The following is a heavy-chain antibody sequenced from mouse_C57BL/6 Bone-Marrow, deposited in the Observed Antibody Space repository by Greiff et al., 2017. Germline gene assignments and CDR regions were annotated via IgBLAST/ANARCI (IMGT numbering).Heavy chain of an antibody. D-gene: IGHD2-3*01. CDR3: ARSGGYYEVWYFDV. Sequence: QVQLQQPGAELVKPGASVKLSCKASGYTFTSYWMPWVKQRPGQGLEWIGEIDPSDSYTNYNQKFKGKATLTVDTSSSTAYLQRSSLTSEDSAVYDCARSGGYYEVWYFDVWGTGTTVTVSS. CDR1: GYTFTSYW. J-gene: IGHJ1*03. V-gene: IGHV1-50*01. CDR2: IDPSDSYT.